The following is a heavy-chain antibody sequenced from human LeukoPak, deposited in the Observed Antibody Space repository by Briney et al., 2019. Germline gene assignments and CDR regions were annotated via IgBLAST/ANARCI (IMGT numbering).Heavy chain of an antibody. CDR3: TRSPYGDFDWIDY. CDR2: IRSKANSYAT. J-gene: IGHJ4*02. V-gene: IGHV3-73*01. D-gene: IGHD4-17*01. CDR1: VFSFSVSA. Sequence: GGSLKLSCVASVFSFSVSAMRCVRQAFGGGRGWVCRIRSKANSYATAYATCVKSRFTIYSNDSKNTQYMQLNTLKTEDTAVYYCTRSPYGDFDWIDYWGQGTLVTVSS.